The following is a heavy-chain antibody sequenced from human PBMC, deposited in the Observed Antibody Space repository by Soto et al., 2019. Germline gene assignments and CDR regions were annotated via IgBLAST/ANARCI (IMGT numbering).Heavy chain of an antibody. Sequence: ASVKVSCKASGYTFTGYYMHWVRQAPGQGLEWMGWINPNSGDTNYAQKFQGWVTMTRDTSISTAYMELSRLRSDDTAVYYCARGLWGSGFDYWGQGTLVTVSS. CDR2: INPNSGDT. CDR1: GYTFTGYY. CDR3: ARGLWGSGFDY. D-gene: IGHD6-19*01. J-gene: IGHJ4*02. V-gene: IGHV1-2*04.